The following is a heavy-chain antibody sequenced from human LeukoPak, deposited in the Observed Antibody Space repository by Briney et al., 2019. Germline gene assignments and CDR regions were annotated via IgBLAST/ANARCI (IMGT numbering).Heavy chain of an antibody. V-gene: IGHV3-30*18. Sequence: GGSLRLSFAASGFTFSSYGMHWVRQAPGKGLGWVAVISYDGSNKYYADSVKGRFTISRDNSKSTLYLQMNSLRAEDTAVYYCAKDQGYSYGYGDYWGQGTLVTVSS. J-gene: IGHJ4*02. D-gene: IGHD5-18*01. CDR1: GFTFSSYG. CDR3: AKDQGYSYGYGDY. CDR2: ISYDGSNK.